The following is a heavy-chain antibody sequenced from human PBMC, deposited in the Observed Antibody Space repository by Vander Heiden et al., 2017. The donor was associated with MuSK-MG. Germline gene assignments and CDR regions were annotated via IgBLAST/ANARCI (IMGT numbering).Heavy chain of an antibody. CDR3: ARQGITLFGVAHFDY. V-gene: IGHV4-31*03. CDR2: IYDSWNT. D-gene: IGHD3-3*01. CDR1: GASISSGDHY. J-gene: IGHJ4*02. Sequence: QVQLQESGPGLVQPAQTLSLTCTFSGASISSGDHYWSWIRQHPGRGPEWIGFIYDSWNTYYNPSLKSRVTISLDTSKNQFSLNLSSVTAADTAVYYCARQGITLFGVAHFDYWGQGTLVTGSS.